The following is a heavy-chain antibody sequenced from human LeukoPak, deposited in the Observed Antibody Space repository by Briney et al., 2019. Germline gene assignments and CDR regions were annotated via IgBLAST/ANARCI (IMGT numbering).Heavy chain of an antibody. CDR1: GYSLTSYW. Sequence: KISCKGSGYSLTSYWIGWVRQMPGKGLEWMGIIYPGDSDTRYIPSFQGQVTISADKSISTAYLQWSSLKASDTAMYYCARGYYYDSSGDLDYWGQGTLVTVSS. CDR3: ARGYYYDSSGDLDY. V-gene: IGHV5-51*01. D-gene: IGHD3-22*01. J-gene: IGHJ4*02. CDR2: IYPGDSDT.